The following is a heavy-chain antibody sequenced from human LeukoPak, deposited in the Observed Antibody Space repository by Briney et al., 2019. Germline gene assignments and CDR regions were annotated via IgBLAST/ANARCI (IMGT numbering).Heavy chain of an antibody. J-gene: IGHJ4*02. CDR1: GFTFRTYA. D-gene: IGHD1-26*01. CDR2: ISGSGGST. V-gene: IGHV3-23*01. CDR3: AKEMSSDSGSWNGYFDY. Sequence: PGGSLRLSCAASGFTFRTYAMTWVRQAPGKGLEWVSGISGSGGSTYYADSVKGRFTISRDNSKNTLYLHMNSLRAEDTALYYCAKEMSSDSGSWNGYFDYWGQGTLVTVSS.